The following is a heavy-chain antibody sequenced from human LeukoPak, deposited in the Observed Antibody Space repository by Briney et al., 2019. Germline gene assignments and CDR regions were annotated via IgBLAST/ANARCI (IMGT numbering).Heavy chain of an antibody. D-gene: IGHD3-10*01. CDR1: GFTFSTHW. J-gene: IGHJ4*02. V-gene: IGHV3-7*03. CDR3: ESDFGSGSFFAY. CDR2: IKQDGSEK. Sequence: GGSLRLSCAASGFTFSTHWMSWVRQIPGKGLEWVANIKQDGSEKHYVDSVRGRFTISRDNAESSLYLQMNSLRAEDTAVYYCESDFGSGSFFAYWGQGTLVTVSS.